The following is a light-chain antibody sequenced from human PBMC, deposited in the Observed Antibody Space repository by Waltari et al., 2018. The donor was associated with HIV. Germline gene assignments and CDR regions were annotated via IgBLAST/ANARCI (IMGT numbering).Light chain of an antibody. CDR1: SSDVGGYNY. J-gene: IGLJ1*01. CDR2: GVS. CDR3: SSYTSSSTYV. Sequence: QSALTQPASVSGSPGQSITISCSGTSSDVGGYNYVPWYQQYPGKAPKPMIYGVSERPSGVSNRFSGSKSGNTASLTISGLQAEDEADYYCSSYTSSSTYVFGTGTKVTVL. V-gene: IGLV2-14*01.